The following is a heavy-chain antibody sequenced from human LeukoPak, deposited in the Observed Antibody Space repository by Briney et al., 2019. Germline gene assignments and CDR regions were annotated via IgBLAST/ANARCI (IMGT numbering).Heavy chain of an antibody. CDR1: GFTFDDYA. D-gene: IGHD2-8*01. Sequence: GGSLRLSCAAAGFTFDDYAMRWLRHAPGKGLEWVSGISRNSGSIGYADSVKGRFNTSRDNAKNSLYLQMNSLRAEDTALYYCAKESMGGMDVWGQGTTVTVSS. CDR3: AKESMGGMDV. J-gene: IGHJ6*02. CDR2: ISRNSGSI. V-gene: IGHV3-9*01.